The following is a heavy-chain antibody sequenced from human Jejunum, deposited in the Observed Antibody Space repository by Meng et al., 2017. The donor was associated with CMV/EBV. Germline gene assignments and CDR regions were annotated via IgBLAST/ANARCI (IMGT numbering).Heavy chain of an antibody. J-gene: IGHJ6*02. Sequence: YTMHWVRQAPGKGLEWVSSIGSISSSTYYADSVKGRFTISRDNAKNSLYLQMNSLRAEDTAVYYCARDRVKVFGVVTYPFHYGMDVWGQGTTVTVSS. CDR1: YT. CDR3: ARDRVKVFGVVTYPFHYGMDV. D-gene: IGHD3-3*01. V-gene: IGHV3-21*01. CDR2: IGSISSST.